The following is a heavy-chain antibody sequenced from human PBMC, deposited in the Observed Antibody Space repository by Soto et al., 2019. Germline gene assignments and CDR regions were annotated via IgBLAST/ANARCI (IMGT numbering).Heavy chain of an antibody. CDR3: ARGQQQLAPLDGYFDL. D-gene: IGHD6-13*01. V-gene: IGHV5-51*01. CDR2: IYPGDSDT. Sequence: PGESLKISCKGSGYSFTSYWIGWVRQMPGKGLEWMGIIYPGDSDTRYSPSYQGQVTISADKSISTAYLQWSSLKASDTAMYYCARGQQQLAPLDGYFDLWGRGTLVTVSS. CDR1: GYSFTSYW. J-gene: IGHJ2*01.